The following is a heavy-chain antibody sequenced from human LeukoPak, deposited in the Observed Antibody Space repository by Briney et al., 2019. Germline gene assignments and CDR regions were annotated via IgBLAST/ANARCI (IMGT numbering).Heavy chain of an antibody. J-gene: IGHJ6*04. Sequence: GGSLRLSCAASGFAFNTYGMDWVRQAPGKGLEWVAFIRYDGSNEYYVGSVKGRFIISRDNSKNTLYLQMNSLRVEDTAVYYCAKPTARASPYSGMDVWGKGTTVSVSS. CDR3: AKPTARASPYSGMDV. CDR1: GFAFNTYG. CDR2: IRYDGSNE. D-gene: IGHD2-21*02. V-gene: IGHV3-30*02.